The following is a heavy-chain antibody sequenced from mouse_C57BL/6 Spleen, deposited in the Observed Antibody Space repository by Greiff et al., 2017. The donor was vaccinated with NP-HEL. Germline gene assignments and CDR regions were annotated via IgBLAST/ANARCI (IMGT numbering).Heavy chain of an antibody. CDR2: ISSGSSTI. V-gene: IGHV5-17*01. CDR3: ARTYGSSYRGYFDV. Sequence: EVQRVESGGGLVKPGGSLKLSCAASGFTFSDYGMHWVRQAPEKGLEWVAYISSGSSTIYYADTVKGRFTISRDNAKNTLFLQMTSLRSEDTAMYYCARTYGSSYRGYFDVWGTGTTVTVSS. CDR1: GFTFSDYG. J-gene: IGHJ1*03. D-gene: IGHD1-1*01.